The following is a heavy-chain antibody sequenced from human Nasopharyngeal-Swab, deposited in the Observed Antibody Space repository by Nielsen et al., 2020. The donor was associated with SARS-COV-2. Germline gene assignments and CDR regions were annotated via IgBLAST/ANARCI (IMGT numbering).Heavy chain of an antibody. D-gene: IGHD3-3*01. Sequence: ASVKVSCKASGYTFITYGITWVRQAPGQGLEWMGGFDPEDGETIYAQKFQGRVTMTEDTSTDTAYMELSSLRSEDTAVYYCAYEGVWGQGTLVTVSS. CDR2: FDPEDGET. CDR1: GYTFITYG. J-gene: IGHJ4*02. V-gene: IGHV1-24*01. CDR3: AYEGV.